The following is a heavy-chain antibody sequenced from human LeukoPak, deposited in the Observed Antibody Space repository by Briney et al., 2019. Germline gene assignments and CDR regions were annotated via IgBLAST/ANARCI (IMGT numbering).Heavy chain of an antibody. CDR2: INHSGST. Sequence: SETLSLTCAVYGGSFSGYYWSWIRQPPGKGLEWIGEINHSGSTNYNPSLKSRVTISIDTSRNQFSLKLSSVTAADTAVYYCARQGAQSVYWGQGTLVTVSS. V-gene: IGHV4-34*01. CDR1: GGSFSGYY. CDR3: ARQGAQSVY. J-gene: IGHJ4*02. D-gene: IGHD1-26*01.